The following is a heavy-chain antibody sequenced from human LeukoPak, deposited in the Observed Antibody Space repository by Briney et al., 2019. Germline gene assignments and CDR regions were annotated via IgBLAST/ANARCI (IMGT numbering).Heavy chain of an antibody. Sequence: GGSLRLSCAASGFTFSSYGMHWVRQAPGKGLEWVAFIRYDGSNKYYADSVKGRFTISRDNSKNTLYLQMNSLRAEDTAVYYCAKEGGYYDILTGYSHFDYWGQGTLVTVSS. V-gene: IGHV3-30*02. CDR2: IRYDGSNK. D-gene: IGHD3-9*01. J-gene: IGHJ4*02. CDR3: AKEGGYYDILTGYSHFDY. CDR1: GFTFSSYG.